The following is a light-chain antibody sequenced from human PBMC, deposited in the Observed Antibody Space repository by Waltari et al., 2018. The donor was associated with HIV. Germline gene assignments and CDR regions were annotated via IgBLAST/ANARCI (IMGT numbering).Light chain of an antibody. CDR1: SSNIGSNI. CDR2: SNN. J-gene: IGLJ3*02. V-gene: IGLV1-44*01. CDR3: AAWDDSLNAWV. Sequence: QSVLTQPPSASGTPGQRVSISCSASSSNIGSNIVNWYQQLPGTAPKLLIYSNNQRPSGVPDRFSGSKSGTSASLAISGLQSEDEADYYCAAWDDSLNAWVFGGGTKLTVL.